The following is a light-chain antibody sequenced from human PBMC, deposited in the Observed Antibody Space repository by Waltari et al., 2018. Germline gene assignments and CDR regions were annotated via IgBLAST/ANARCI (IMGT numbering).Light chain of an antibody. CDR1: QNLNTL. V-gene: IGKV1-5*01. CDR2: DAS. J-gene: IGKJ5*01. CDR3: QQYYDYPIN. Sequence: DIQMTQSPSTVSASLGDRVTLTCRASQNLNTLLSWYQQKPGAVPNLLIYDASTLERGVPSRFSGSGSGTHFTLTISGLQPDDFATYYCQQYYDYPINFGQGTRL.